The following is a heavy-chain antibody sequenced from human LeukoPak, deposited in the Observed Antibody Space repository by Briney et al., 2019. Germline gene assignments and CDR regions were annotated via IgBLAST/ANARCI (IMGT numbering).Heavy chain of an antibody. J-gene: IGHJ4*02. CDR2: FDPEDGET. CDR3: ARGLGFYFDWLQGLGHFDY. D-gene: IGHD3-9*01. CDR1: GYTLTELS. Sequence: ASVKVSCKVSGYTLTELSMHWVRQAPGKGLEWMGGFDPEDGETIYAQKFQGRVTITRDTSASTAYMELSSLRSEDTAVYYCARGLGFYFDWLQGLGHFDYWGQGTLVTVSS. V-gene: IGHV1-24*01.